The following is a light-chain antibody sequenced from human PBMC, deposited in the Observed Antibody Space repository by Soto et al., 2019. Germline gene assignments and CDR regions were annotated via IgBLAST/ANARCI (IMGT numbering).Light chain of an antibody. Sequence: QSVLTQPPSASGSPGQSVTISCTGTSSDVGTYNSVSWYQQYPGKVPKLMIYEVSKRPSGVPDRFSGSKSGNTASLIVSGLQAEDEADYCCLSYAGTNNFYAFGTGTKLTVL. CDR1: SSDVGTYNS. V-gene: IGLV2-8*01. CDR2: EVS. J-gene: IGLJ1*01. CDR3: LSYAGTNNFYA.